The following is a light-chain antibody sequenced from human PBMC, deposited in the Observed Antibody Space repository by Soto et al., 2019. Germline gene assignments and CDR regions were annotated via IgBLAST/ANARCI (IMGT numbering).Light chain of an antibody. J-gene: IGKJ5*01. V-gene: IGKV1-39*01. Sequence: EIQLTQSPSPLSASIGDRATIICRASQSISGNLTWYQQKPGKAPKPLIYAASSMQSGVPSRFSGSESGTDFTLTITSLQPEDFATYYCQQAYSNPITFGQGTRLEIK. CDR2: AAS. CDR1: QSISGN. CDR3: QQAYSNPIT.